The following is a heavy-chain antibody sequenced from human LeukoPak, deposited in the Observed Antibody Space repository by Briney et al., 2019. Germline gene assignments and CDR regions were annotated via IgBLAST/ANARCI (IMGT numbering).Heavy chain of an antibody. D-gene: IGHD1-26*01. J-gene: IGHJ4*02. Sequence: GEPLKISCKGSGYTFTTCWIGWVRQMPGKGLEWMGIIYPSDSDTTYSPSFQGQVTISADKSISTAYLHWSSLKASDTAIYYCARLYGTKIDFWGQGTLVTVSS. V-gene: IGHV5-51*01. CDR2: IYPSDSDT. CDR3: ARLYGTKIDF. CDR1: GYTFTTCW.